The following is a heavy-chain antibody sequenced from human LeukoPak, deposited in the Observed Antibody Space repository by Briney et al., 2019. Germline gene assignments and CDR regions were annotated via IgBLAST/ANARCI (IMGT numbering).Heavy chain of an antibody. CDR3: ARAIAARRRVGWDYFEY. CDR1: GYSISSGYY. V-gene: IGHV4-38-2*02. D-gene: IGHD6-6*01. Sequence: SETLSLTCTVSGYSISSGYYWGWIRQPPGKGLEWIGSIYHSGSTYYNPSLKSRITISVDTSKNQFSLKLSSVTAADTAVYFCARAIAARRRVGWDYFEYWGQGTLVTVPS. CDR2: IYHSGST. J-gene: IGHJ4*02.